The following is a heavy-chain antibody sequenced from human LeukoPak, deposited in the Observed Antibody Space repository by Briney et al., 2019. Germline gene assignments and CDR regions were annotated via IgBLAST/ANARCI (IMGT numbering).Heavy chain of an antibody. D-gene: IGHD6-19*01. V-gene: IGHV4-59*01. CDR3: ARVGSASAWSRSYYYAMDV. CDR1: GXSINSYY. J-gene: IGHJ6*02. CDR2: IYYSGST. Sequence: SESLSLTFIVSGXSINSYYWGWIRQSPGKGLEWIGYIYYSGSTNYNPSLKSRVTISLDTSKHQLSLKLTSVTAADTAVYYCARVGSASAWSRSYYYAMDVWGQGTTVIVSS.